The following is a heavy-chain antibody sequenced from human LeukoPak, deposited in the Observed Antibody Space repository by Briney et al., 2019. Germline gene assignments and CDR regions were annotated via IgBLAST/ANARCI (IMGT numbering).Heavy chain of an antibody. CDR3: ATAEGDSSAVKGVYFDY. V-gene: IGHV1-24*01. CDR2: FDPEDGET. J-gene: IGHJ4*02. CDR1: GYTLTELS. Sequence: ASVKVSCKVSGYTLTELSMHWVRQAPGKGLEWMGGFDPEDGETIYAQKFQGRVTMTEDTSTDTAYMELSSLRSEDTAVYYCATAEGDSSAVKGVYFDYWGQGTLVTVSS. D-gene: IGHD3-22*01.